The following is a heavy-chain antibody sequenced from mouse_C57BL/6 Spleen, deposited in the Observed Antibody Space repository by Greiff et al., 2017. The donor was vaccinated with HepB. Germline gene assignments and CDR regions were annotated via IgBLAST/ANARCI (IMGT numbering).Heavy chain of an antibody. D-gene: IGHD1-1*01. CDR1: GYTFTSYW. J-gene: IGHJ3*01. Sequence: QVHVKQSGAELAKPGASVKLSCKASGYTFTSYWMHWVKQRPGQGLEWIGYINPSSGYTKYNQKFKDKATLTADKSSSTAYMQLSSLTYEDSAVYYCASDYGNLAWFAYWGQGTLFTVSA. CDR2: INPSSGYT. V-gene: IGHV1-7*01. CDR3: ASDYGNLAWFAY.